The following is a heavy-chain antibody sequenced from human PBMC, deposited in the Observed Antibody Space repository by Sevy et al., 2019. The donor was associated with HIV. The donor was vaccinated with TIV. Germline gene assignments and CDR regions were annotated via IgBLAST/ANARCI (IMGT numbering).Heavy chain of an antibody. V-gene: IGHV3-30-3*01. CDR2: ISYDGSKK. CDR3: ARGQGLHGYTYDWEVDY. D-gene: IGHD5-18*01. CDR1: GFTFSSYA. Sequence: GGSLRLSCAASGFTFSSYAMHWVRQAPGKGLQWVAVISYDGSKKFYADSVKGRFTISRDNSKNTLYLQINSLRPEDTAVYYCARGQGLHGYTYDWEVDYWGQGTLVTVSS. J-gene: IGHJ4*02.